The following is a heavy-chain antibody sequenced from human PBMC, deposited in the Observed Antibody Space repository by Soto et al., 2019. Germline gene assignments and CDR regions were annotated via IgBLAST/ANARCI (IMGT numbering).Heavy chain of an antibody. CDR2: ISGSGGST. CDR3: AKDLWQQLVQDYFDY. D-gene: IGHD6-13*01. Sequence: GGSLRLSCAASGFTFSSYAMSWVRQAPGKGLEWVSAISGSGGSTYYADSVKGRFTISRDNSKNTLYLQMNSLRAEDTAVYYCAKDLWQQLVQDYFDYWGQGTLVTVSS. V-gene: IGHV3-23*01. CDR1: GFTFSSYA. J-gene: IGHJ4*02.